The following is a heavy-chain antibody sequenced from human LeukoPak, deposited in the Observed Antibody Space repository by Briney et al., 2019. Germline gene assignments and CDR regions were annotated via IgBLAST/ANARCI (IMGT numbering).Heavy chain of an antibody. J-gene: IGHJ4*02. D-gene: IGHD3-3*01. CDR3: ARDAVTIFGVVGYFDY. Sequence: PGGSLRLSCAASGFTFSSYSMNWIRQAPGKGLEWVSVIYSGGSTYYADSVKGRFTISRDNSKNTLYLQMNSLRAEDTAVYYCARDAVTIFGVVGYFDYWGQGTLVTVSS. V-gene: IGHV3-66*02. CDR1: GFTFSSYS. CDR2: IYSGGST.